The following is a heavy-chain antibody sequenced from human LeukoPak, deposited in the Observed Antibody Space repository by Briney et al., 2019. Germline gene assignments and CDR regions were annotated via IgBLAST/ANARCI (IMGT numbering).Heavy chain of an antibody. Sequence: SETLSLTCTVSGGSISSYYWSWIRQPAGKGLEWIGRIYTSGSTNFKSPLTSRVTMSGDTSKNQFSLKLNSVTAADTAVYYCARLAENGYDRFDHWGKGTLVPVS. CDR1: GGSISSYY. D-gene: IGHD5-12*01. CDR2: IYTSGST. V-gene: IGHV4-4*07. CDR3: ARLAENGYDRFDH. J-gene: IGHJ4*02.